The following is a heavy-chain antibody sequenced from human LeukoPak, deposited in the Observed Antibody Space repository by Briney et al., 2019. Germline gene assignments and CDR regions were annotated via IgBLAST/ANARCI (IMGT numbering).Heavy chain of an antibody. CDR2: IYDSGST. J-gene: IGHJ3*02. Sequence: SETLSLTCTVSGGSISSYYWSWIRQPPGKGLEWIAYIYDSGSTNYNPSLKSRVAISVDTSKNQFSLKLSSVTAADTAVYYCARHSIIGGTEYAFDIWGQGTMVTVSS. D-gene: IGHD2-15*01. V-gene: IGHV4-59*08. CDR3: ARHSIIGGTEYAFDI. CDR1: GGSISSYY.